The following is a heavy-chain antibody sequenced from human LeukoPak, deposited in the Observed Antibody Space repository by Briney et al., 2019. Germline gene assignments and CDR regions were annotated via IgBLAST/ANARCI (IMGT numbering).Heavy chain of an antibody. Sequence: PGGSLRLSCEGSGFTFRAYAMTWVRQGPGKGLEWVSTITGSGGGSYQADSVKGRFTISRDNSKNTLYLQMNNLRSEDTAVYYCARRAIMDVWGQGTTVSVSS. J-gene: IGHJ6*02. V-gene: IGHV3-23*01. CDR3: ARRAIMDV. CDR2: ITGSGGGS. CDR1: GFTFRAYA.